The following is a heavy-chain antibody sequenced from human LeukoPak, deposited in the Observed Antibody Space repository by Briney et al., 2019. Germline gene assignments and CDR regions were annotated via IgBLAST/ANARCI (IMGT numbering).Heavy chain of an antibody. D-gene: IGHD3/OR15-3a*01. V-gene: IGHV3-7*01. Sequence: PGGSLRLSCAASGFTFSRYWMTWVRQAPGKGLEWVANIKQDGSEKNYMDSVKGRFTISRDNAKNSLYLQMNSLRVEDTALYYCARDGYDDLSAFDIWGQGTMVTVSS. J-gene: IGHJ3*02. CDR3: ARDGYDDLSAFDI. CDR1: GFTFSRYW. CDR2: IKQDGSEK.